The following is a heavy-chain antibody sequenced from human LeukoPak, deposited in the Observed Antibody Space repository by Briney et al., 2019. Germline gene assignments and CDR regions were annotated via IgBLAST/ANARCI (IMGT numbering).Heavy chain of an antibody. J-gene: IGHJ3*02. CDR1: GFSISSTFY. CDR3: ARVGYYDSSGYCHAFDI. D-gene: IGHD3-22*01. Sequence: PSETLSLTCTVSGFSISSTFYWVWIRQPPGKGLEWIGSIYHSGNNYYNPSLKNRVTMSVDTSKNQFSLKLSSVTAADTAVYYCARVGYYDSSGYCHAFDIWGQGTMVTVSS. CDR2: IYHSGNN. V-gene: IGHV4-38-2*02.